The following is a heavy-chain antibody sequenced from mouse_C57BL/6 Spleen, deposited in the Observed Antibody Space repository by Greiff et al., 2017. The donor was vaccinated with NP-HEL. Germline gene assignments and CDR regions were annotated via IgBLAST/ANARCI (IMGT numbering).Heavy chain of an antibody. CDR3: AGSGSYAMDY. CDR1: GYTFTSYW. D-gene: IGHD3-2*02. CDR2: IYPGSGST. V-gene: IGHV1-55*01. J-gene: IGHJ4*01. Sequence: VQLQQSGAELVKPGASVKMSCKASGYTFTSYWITWVKQRPGQGLEWIGDIYPGSGSTNYNEKFKSKATLTVDKSSSTAYMQLSSLTSEDSAVYYCAGSGSYAMDYWGQGTSVTVSS.